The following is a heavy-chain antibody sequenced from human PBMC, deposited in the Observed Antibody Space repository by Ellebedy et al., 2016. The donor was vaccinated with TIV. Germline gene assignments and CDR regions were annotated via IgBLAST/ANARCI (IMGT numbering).Heavy chain of an antibody. CDR1: GASFSGYY. CDR3: ARGPARPRHWFDP. Sequence: SETLSLXXAVYGASFSGYYWSWIRQPPGKGLEWIGEINHSGSTNYNPSLKSRVTISVDTSKNQFSLKLSSVTAADTAVYYCARGPARPRHWFDPWGQGTLVTVSS. CDR2: INHSGST. D-gene: IGHD6-6*01. J-gene: IGHJ5*02. V-gene: IGHV4-34*01.